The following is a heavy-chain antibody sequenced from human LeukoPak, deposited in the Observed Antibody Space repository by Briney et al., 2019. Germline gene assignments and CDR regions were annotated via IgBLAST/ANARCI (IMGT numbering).Heavy chain of an antibody. D-gene: IGHD2-2*03. V-gene: IGHV4-34*01. CDR3: ARGQRVGYCSSTSCPRGGYYYYYGMDV. Sequence: SETLSLTCAVYGGSFSGYYWSWIRQPPGKGLEWIGEINHSGSTNYNPSLKSRLTISVDTSKNQFSLKLSSVTAADTAVYYCARGQRVGYCSSTSCPRGGYYYYYGMDVWGRGTTVTVSS. CDR1: GGSFSGYY. J-gene: IGHJ6*04. CDR2: INHSGST.